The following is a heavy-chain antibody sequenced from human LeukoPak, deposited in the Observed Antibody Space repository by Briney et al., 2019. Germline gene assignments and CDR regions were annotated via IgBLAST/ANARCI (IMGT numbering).Heavy chain of an antibody. Sequence: SETLSLTCNVSGGSIRSAIYYWSWIRQPPGKGLEWIGYIYYSGSTNYNPSLKSRVTISVDTSKNQFSLKLSSVTAADTAVYYCAREPGRYCSGGSCQGWFDPWGQGTLVTVSS. D-gene: IGHD2-15*01. CDR2: IYYSGST. CDR1: GGSIRSAIYY. J-gene: IGHJ5*02. V-gene: IGHV4-61*01. CDR3: AREPGRYCSGGSCQGWFDP.